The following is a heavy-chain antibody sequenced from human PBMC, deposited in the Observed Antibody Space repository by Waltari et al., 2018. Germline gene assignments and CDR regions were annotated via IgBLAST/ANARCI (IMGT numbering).Heavy chain of an antibody. Sequence: QVQLVQSGAEVKKPGSSVKVSCKASGGTFSSYAISWVRQAPGQGLEWMGGIIPRFGTGNYAQKVQGRVTITADESTSTAYMELSSLRSEDTAVYYCASFEGPSEYDSSERPPRWGQGTLVTVSS. D-gene: IGHD3-22*01. V-gene: IGHV1-69*01. J-gene: IGHJ4*02. CDR2: IIPRFGTG. CDR1: GGTFSSYA. CDR3: ASFEGPSEYDSSERPPR.